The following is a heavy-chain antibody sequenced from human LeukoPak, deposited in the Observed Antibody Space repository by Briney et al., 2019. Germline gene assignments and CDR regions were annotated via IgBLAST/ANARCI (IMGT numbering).Heavy chain of an antibody. Sequence: GGSLRLSCEASGFTVSSKYMNWVRQAPGKGLEWVSVIYSGGSTYYADSVKGRFTISRDNSKNTLFLQMNSLRAEDTAVYYCARGRAADSFDYWGQGTLVTVSS. J-gene: IGHJ4*02. CDR2: IYSGGST. CDR3: ARGRAADSFDY. V-gene: IGHV3-66*01. D-gene: IGHD6-13*01. CDR1: GFTVSSKY.